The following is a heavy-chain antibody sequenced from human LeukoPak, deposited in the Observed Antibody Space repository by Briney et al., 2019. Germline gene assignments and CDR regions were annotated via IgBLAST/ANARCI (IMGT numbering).Heavy chain of an antibody. V-gene: IGHV3-30*03. CDR3: ARKGGYCSGYNCSFNCYYYMDV. Sequence: PGGSLRLSCAASGFTFSSYGMHWVRQAPGKGLEWVALISYDGGNKYYANSVKGRFTISRDNSKDTLYLQMNSLRAEDTAVYYCARKGGYCSGYNCSFNCYYYMDVWGKGTTVTVSS. D-gene: IGHD2-15*01. J-gene: IGHJ6*03. CDR2: ISYDGGNK. CDR1: GFTFSSYG.